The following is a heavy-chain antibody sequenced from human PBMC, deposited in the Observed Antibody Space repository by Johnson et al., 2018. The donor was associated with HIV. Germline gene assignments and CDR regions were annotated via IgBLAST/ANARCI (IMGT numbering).Heavy chain of an antibody. D-gene: IGHD6-13*01. CDR1: GFTFSSYA. V-gene: IGHV3-30-3*01. CDR3: ERETNIGAGRGFDI. J-gene: IGHJ3*02. Sequence: QVQLVESGGGVVQPGRSLRLSCAASGFTFSSYAMHWVRQAPGKGLEWVAVISYDGSNKYYADSVKGRFSISRDNTKNKLHLQMNSLRAEETARYYCERETNIGAGRGFDIWGHGTMGTGS. CDR2: ISYDGSNK.